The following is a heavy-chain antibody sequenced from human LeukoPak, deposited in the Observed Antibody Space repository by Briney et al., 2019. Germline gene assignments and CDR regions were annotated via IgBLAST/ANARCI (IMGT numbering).Heavy chain of an antibody. CDR2: ISTYNGNT. J-gene: IGHJ5*02. CDR1: GYTFTNYG. Sequence: GASVKVSCKASGYTFTNYGVNWVRQAPGQGLEWMGWISTYNGNTNYAQKFQGRVTITRNTSISTAYMELSSLRSEDTAVYYCARVPTSYSSGWIDWFDPWGQGTLVTVSS. V-gene: IGHV1-8*03. CDR3: ARVPTSYSSGWIDWFDP. D-gene: IGHD6-19*01.